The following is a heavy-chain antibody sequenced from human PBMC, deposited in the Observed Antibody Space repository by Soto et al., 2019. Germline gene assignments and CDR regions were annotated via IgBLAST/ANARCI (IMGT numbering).Heavy chain of an antibody. Sequence: QVQLVESGGGVVQPGRSLRLSCAASGFTFSSYAMHWVRQAPGKGLEWVAVISHDGSNKYYADSVKGRFTISRDNSKNTLYLQMNSLRAEDTAVYYCSRDVLRHYDFWSGLTGGYYYGMDVWGQGTTVTVSS. J-gene: IGHJ6*02. V-gene: IGHV3-30-3*01. D-gene: IGHD3-3*01. CDR2: ISHDGSNK. CDR3: SRDVLRHYDFWSGLTGGYYYGMDV. CDR1: GFTFSSYA.